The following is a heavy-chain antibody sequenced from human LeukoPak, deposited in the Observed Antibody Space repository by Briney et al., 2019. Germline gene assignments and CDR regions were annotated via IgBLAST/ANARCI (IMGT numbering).Heavy chain of an antibody. CDR2: IYPGDSDT. CDR3: ARRGFNSGAE. D-gene: IGHD6-13*01. Sequence: LGESLQISCQGSGSSFTSYWIGWVRQMPGKGLEWMGIIYPGDSDTRYSPSFQGQVTISADKSISTAYLQWSSLKASDTAMYYCARRGFNSGAEWGQGTLVTVSS. V-gene: IGHV5-51*01. J-gene: IGHJ4*02. CDR1: GSSFTSYW.